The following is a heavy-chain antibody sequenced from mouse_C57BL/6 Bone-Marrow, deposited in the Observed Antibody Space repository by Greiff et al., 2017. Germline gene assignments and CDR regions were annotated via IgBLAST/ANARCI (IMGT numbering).Heavy chain of an antibody. CDR3: ARSPMVTRELAY. Sequence: VQLQQPGAELVKPGASVKLSCKASGYTFTSYWMHWVKQRPGRGLEWIGRIDPNSGGTKYNEKFKSKATLTVDKPSSTAYMQLSSLTSEDSAGYYCARSPMVTRELAYWGQGTLVTVSA. J-gene: IGHJ3*01. D-gene: IGHD2-2*01. CDR1: GYTFTSYW. CDR2: IDPNSGGT. V-gene: IGHV1-72*01.